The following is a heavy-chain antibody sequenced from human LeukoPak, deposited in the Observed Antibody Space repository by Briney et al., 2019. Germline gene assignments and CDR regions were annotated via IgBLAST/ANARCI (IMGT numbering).Heavy chain of an antibody. CDR1: GGSFSGYY. CDR2: INHSGST. J-gene: IGHJ4*02. CDR3: ARGRPYDYVWGSYPSRTYYFDY. D-gene: IGHD3-16*02. Sequence: SETLSLTCAVYGGSFSGYYWSWLRQPPGKGLEWIGEINHSGSTNYNPSLKSRVTISVDTSKNQFSLKLSSVTAADTAVYYCARGRPYDYVWGSYPSRTYYFDYWGQGTLVTVSS. V-gene: IGHV4-34*01.